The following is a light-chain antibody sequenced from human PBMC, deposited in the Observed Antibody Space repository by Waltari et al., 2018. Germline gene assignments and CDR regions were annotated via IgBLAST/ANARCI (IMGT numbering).Light chain of an antibody. J-gene: IGLJ2*01. CDR3: NFYTTSNTYVF. CDR1: SADIGGYNY. Sequence: QAALTQPASLSGSPGQSITISCTGTSADIGGYNYVSWYQQHPGKAPKLIIYDVINRPSGVSDRFSGSQSGNTASLTISGLQAEDEADYYCNFYTTSNTYVFFGGGTKLTVL. V-gene: IGLV2-14*03. CDR2: DVI.